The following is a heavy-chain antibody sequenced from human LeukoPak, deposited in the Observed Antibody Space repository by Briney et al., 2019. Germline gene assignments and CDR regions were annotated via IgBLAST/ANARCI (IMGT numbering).Heavy chain of an antibody. CDR3: ARHPGYGFIKPYWYFDL. D-gene: IGHD3-10*01. CDR1: GGSISSHSYY. V-gene: IGHV4-39*01. J-gene: IGHJ2*01. CDR2: MSYSGTT. Sequence: SETLSLTCTVSGGSISSHSYYWVWIRQPPGKGLEWIGSMSYSGTTYYNPSLKSRVTTSVDTSKNQFSLKLSSVSAADTALYYCARHPGYGFIKPYWYFDLWGRGTLVTVSS.